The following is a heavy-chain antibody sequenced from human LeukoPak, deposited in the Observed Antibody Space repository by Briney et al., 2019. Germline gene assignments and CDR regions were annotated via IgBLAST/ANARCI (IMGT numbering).Heavy chain of an antibody. V-gene: IGHV1-46*01. CDR1: GYTFTLYY. CDR3: AREQSGGLSGNLEGLFASYYTYYYMDV. J-gene: IGHJ6*03. Sequence: ASVKVSCKASGYTFTLYYVHWVRQAPGQGLEWMGMISPSDGATTYTQRFQGRVTMTRDMSTTTVYMDLRTLRSEDTAVYFCAREQSGGLSGNLEGLFASYYTYYYMDVWGRGTTVTVSS. D-gene: IGHD3-3*01. CDR2: ISPSDGAT.